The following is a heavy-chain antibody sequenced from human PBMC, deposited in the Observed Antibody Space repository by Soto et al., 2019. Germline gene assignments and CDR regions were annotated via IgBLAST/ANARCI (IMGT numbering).Heavy chain of an antibody. Sequence: PETLCLTCTVSGGSISSSSDYWGWIRQPPGKGLEWLAYIYYSGSTYYNPSLKSRITISMDTSKNQVSLRLTSVTAADTAVYYCARHPIVGTTLYFDYWGRGTLVTVSS. CDR3: ARHPIVGTTLYFDY. CDR2: IYYSGST. J-gene: IGHJ4*02. V-gene: IGHV4-39*01. D-gene: IGHD1-26*01. CDR1: GGSISSSSDY.